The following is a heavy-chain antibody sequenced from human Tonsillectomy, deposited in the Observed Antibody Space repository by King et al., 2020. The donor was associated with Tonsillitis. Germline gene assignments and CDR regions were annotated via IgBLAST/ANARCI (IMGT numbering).Heavy chain of an antibody. CDR1: GGTFSSYA. CDR2: IIPIFGTA. J-gene: IGHJ6*02. V-gene: IGHV1-69*01. D-gene: IGHD6-6*01. CDR3: ARASIAAPTHYYYYGMDV. Sequence: VQLVESGAEVKKPGSSVKVSCKASGGTFSSYAISWVRQAPGQGLEWMGGIIPIFGTANYAQKFQGRVTITADESTSTAYMELSSLRSEDTAVYYCARASIAAPTHYYYYGMDVWGQGTTVTVSS.